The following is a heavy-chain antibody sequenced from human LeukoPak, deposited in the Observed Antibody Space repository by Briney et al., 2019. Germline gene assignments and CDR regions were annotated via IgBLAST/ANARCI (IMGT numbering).Heavy chain of an antibody. CDR2: IWYDGSNK. Sequence: GGSLRLSCAASGFTFSSYGMHWVRQAPGKGLEWVAVIWYDGSNKYYADSVKGRFTISRDNSKNTLYLQMNSLRAEDTAVYYCAKAHGYSEKDWASFDYWGQGTLVTVSS. CDR1: GFTFSSYG. CDR3: AKAHGYSEKDWASFDY. V-gene: IGHV3-33*06. D-gene: IGHD1-26*01. J-gene: IGHJ4*02.